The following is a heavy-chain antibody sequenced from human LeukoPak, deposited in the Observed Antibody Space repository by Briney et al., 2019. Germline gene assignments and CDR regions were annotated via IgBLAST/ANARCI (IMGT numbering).Heavy chain of an antibody. Sequence: SETLSLTCTVSNGSISSYYWSWIRQPPGKGLEWIGEIYHSGSTNYNPSLKSRVTISVDKSKNQFSLKLSSVTAADTAVYYCARVPAGGAFDYWGQGTLVTVSS. CDR1: NGSISSYY. D-gene: IGHD4-17*01. V-gene: IGHV4-59*12. J-gene: IGHJ4*02. CDR2: IYHSGST. CDR3: ARVPAGGAFDY.